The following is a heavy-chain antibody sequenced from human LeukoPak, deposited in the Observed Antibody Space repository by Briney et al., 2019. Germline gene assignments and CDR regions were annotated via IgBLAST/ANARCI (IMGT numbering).Heavy chain of an antibody. D-gene: IGHD3-3*01. CDR2: IKQDGSEK. J-gene: IGHJ3*02. CDR3: ASGSRFLEWLSPPHDAFDI. V-gene: IGHV3-7*01. Sequence: PGGSLRLSCAASGFTFSSYWMSWVRQAPGKGLEWVANIKQDGSEKYYVDSVKGRFTISRDNAKNSLYLQMNSLRAEDTAVYYCASGSRFLEWLSPPHDAFDIWGQGTMVTVSS. CDR1: GFTFSSYW.